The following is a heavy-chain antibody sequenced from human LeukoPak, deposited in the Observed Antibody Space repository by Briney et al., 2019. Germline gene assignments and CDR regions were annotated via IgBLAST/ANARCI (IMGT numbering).Heavy chain of an antibody. J-gene: IGHJ5*02. D-gene: IGHD5-24*01. Sequence: SETLSLTCTVSGGSISSSSYYWGWIRQPPGKGLEWIGSIYYSGSTYYNPSLKSRVTISVDTSKNQFSLKLSSVTAADTAVYYCARSRPTISGWFDPWGQGTLVTVSS. CDR3: ARSRPTISGWFDP. CDR2: IYYSGST. V-gene: IGHV4-39*01. CDR1: GGSISSSSYY.